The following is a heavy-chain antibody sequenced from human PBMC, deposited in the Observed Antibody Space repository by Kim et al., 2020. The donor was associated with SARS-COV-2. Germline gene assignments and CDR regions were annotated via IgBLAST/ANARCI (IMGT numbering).Heavy chain of an antibody. Sequence: ASVKFSCKASGYTFTSYGISWVRQAPGQGLEWMGWSSAYNGNTNYAQKLQGRGTMTTVTSTSTAYMELRSLRSDDTALYYCARQVCGGDCYSWEYYYGMDVWGQGTTVTVSS. CDR1: GYTFTSYG. CDR3: ARQVCGGDCYSWEYYYGMDV. CDR2: SSAYNGNT. D-gene: IGHD2-21*02. J-gene: IGHJ6*02. V-gene: IGHV1-18*04.